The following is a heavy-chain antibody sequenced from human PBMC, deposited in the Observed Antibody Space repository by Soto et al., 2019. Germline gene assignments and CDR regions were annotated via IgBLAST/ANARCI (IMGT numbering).Heavy chain of an antibody. Sequence: GASVKVSCKASGYIFISNGINWVRQAPGQGLERMGWISPYKGNTKYAQNFQGRVTMTTDTSTSTAYMELRSLRSDDTAVYYCARDLDGSGSYYTDYWGPGTLVTVSS. CDR3: ARDLDGSGSYYTDY. V-gene: IGHV1-18*01. J-gene: IGHJ4*02. CDR2: ISPYKGNT. D-gene: IGHD3-10*01. CDR1: GYIFISNG.